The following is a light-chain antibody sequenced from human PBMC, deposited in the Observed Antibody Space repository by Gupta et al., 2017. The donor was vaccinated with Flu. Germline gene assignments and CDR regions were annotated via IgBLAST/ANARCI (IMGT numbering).Light chain of an antibody. CDR1: FDIDRW. V-gene: IGKV1-12*02. CDR2: AAS. J-gene: IGKJ2*03. CDR3: QQAARSPYS. Sequence: GDRVTITCRASFDIDRWLAWYQQKPGKAPKLLIYAASSLYSGVPSRFSGARSGTDFTLTIYDLQPEYFATYYCQQAARSPYSFGQGIKLEI.